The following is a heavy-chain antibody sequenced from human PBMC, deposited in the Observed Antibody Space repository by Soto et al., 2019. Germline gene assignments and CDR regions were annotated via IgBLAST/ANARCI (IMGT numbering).Heavy chain of an antibody. J-gene: IGHJ4*02. V-gene: IGHV3-48*02. CDR1: GFTFSSYS. CDR3: ARDPREYYYDSSGYSYYFDY. D-gene: IGHD3-22*01. Sequence: EVQLVESGGGLVQPGWSLRLSCAASGFTFSSYSMNWVRQAPGKGLEWVSYISSSSSTIYYADSVKGRFTISRDNAKNSLYLQMNSLRDEDTAVYYCARDPREYYYDSSGYSYYFDYWGQGTLVTVSS. CDR2: ISSSSSTI.